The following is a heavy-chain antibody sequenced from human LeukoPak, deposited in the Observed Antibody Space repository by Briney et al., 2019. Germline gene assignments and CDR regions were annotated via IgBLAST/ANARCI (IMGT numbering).Heavy chain of an antibody. D-gene: IGHD1-26*01. CDR1: GFTFSSYG. CDR2: ISGSGSTI. Sequence: GGSLRLSCAVSGFTFSSYGMSWVRQATGKGLEWVSGISGSGSTIHYADSVKGRFTISRDNAKNSLYLQMNSLRAEDTAVYYCARSSLSGSYYAYWGQGTLVTVSS. V-gene: IGHV3-48*01. CDR3: ARSSLSGSYYAY. J-gene: IGHJ4*02.